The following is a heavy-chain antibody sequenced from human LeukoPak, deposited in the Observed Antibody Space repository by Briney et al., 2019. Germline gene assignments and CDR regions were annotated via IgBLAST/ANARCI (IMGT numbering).Heavy chain of an antibody. CDR1: GFTFSRCA. CDR3: VTAPSGY. Sequence: AGGSLRLSCSASGFTFSRCAMHWVRQAPGKRLEYVSGISSDGGSTSFADSVKGRFTISRDNSKNTLYLQMSSLRDEDTAVYYCVTAPSGYWGQGTLVTVSP. J-gene: IGHJ4*02. CDR2: ISSDGGST. V-gene: IGHV3-64D*06. D-gene: IGHD1-1*01.